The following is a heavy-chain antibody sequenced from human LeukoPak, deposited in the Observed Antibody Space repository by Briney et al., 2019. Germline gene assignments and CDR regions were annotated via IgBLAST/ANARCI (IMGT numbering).Heavy chain of an antibody. J-gene: IGHJ4*02. CDR1: GYTFTGYY. D-gene: IGHD6-13*01. CDR2: INPNSGGT. V-gene: IGHV1-2*02. Sequence: ASVKVSCKASGYTFTGYYMHWVRQAPGQGLEWMGWINPNSGGTNYAHKFQDRVTMTRDTSINTAYMELSNLRSDDPAVYFCARELGVAAAGPLDYWGQGTLVTVSS. CDR3: ARELGVAAAGPLDY.